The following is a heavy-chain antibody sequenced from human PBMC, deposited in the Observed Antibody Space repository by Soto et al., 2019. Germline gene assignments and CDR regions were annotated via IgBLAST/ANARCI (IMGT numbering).Heavy chain of an antibody. CDR1: GFTFMDYY. V-gene: IGHV3-11*01. CDR3: ARRGTSIAARSEFDY. Sequence: VQLVESGGGWEQPGRSRRLSGAASGFTFMDYYRSWIGQAQGKGWGGVSYISSRGSTIYYADSVKGRFTISRDNAKNSLYLQMNSLRAEDTAVYYCARRGTSIAARSEFDYWGQGTLVTVSS. CDR2: ISSRGSTI. J-gene: IGHJ4*02. D-gene: IGHD6-6*01.